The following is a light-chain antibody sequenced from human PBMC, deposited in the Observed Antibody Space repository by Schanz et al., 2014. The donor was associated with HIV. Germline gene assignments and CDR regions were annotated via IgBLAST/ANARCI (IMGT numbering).Light chain of an antibody. J-gene: IGKJ1*01. Sequence: DVVMTQTPLSLSVTPGQPASISCKSTQSLLYSDGKAYLSWYLQKPGQSPQLLIYDVSTRFSGVPDRFSGSVALSDCPLPLPPRYPSFAGFSCCMQGIHLPWTLGQGTKVDIK. CDR1: QSLLYSDGKAY. CDR3: MQGIHLPWT. CDR2: DVS. V-gene: IGKV2-29*02.